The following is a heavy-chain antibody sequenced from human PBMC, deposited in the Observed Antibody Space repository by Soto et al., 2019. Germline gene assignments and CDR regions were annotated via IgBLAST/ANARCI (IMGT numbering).Heavy chain of an antibody. D-gene: IGHD3-22*01. V-gene: IGHV3-13*01. CDR3: ARERYYYDSSGSGYFDL. J-gene: IGHJ2*01. CDR1: GFTFSSYD. Sequence: EVQLVESGGGLVQPGGSLRLSCAASGFTFSSYDMHWVRQATGKGLEWVSAIGTAGDTYYPGSVKGRFTISRENAKNSLYLKMNSLRAGDTVVYYCARERYYYDSSGSGYFDLWGRGTLVTVSS. CDR2: IGTAGDT.